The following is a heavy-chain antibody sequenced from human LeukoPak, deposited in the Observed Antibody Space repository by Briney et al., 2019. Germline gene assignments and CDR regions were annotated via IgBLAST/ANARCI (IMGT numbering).Heavy chain of an antibody. D-gene: IGHD5-18*01. V-gene: IGHV3-23*01. CDR2: ISGSGGST. CDR1: GFTFSSYA. J-gene: IGHJ4*02. CDR3: AKASGGGYSYGLIDY. Sequence: GGSLRLSCAASGFTFSSYAMSWVRQAPGKGLEWVSAISGSGGSTYYADSVKGRFTISRDNSKNTLYLQMNSLRAEDTAVYHCAKASGGGYSYGLIDYWGQGTLVTVSS.